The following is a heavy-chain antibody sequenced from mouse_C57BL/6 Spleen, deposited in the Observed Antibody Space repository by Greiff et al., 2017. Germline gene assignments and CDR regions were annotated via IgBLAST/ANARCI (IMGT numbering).Heavy chain of an antibody. V-gene: IGHV1-18*01. CDR2: INPNNGGT. CDR3: ARGPHYYGSSLSYWYFDV. Sequence: VHVKQSGPELVKPGASVKIPCKASGYTFTDYNMDWVKQSHGKSLEWIGDINPNNGGTIYNQKFKGKATLTVDKSSSTAYMELRSLTSEDTAVYYCARGPHYYGSSLSYWYFDVWGTGTTVTVSS. D-gene: IGHD1-1*01. CDR1: GYTFTDYN. J-gene: IGHJ1*03.